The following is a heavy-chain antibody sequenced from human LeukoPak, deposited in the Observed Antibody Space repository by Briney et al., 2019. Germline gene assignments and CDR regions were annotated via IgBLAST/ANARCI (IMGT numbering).Heavy chain of an antibody. CDR1: AFTFSTYT. D-gene: IGHD4-17*01. CDR2: ISNDGRNK. J-gene: IGHJ6*02. Sequence: GGSLRLSCAASAFTFSTYTMRWVRQAPGKGLEWVAIISNDGRNKYYADSVKGRFTISRDNSKNTLYLQMNSLRAEDTAVYYCARDYGDYGGYYGLDVWGQGTPVTVSS. CDR3: ARDYGDYGGYYGLDV. V-gene: IGHV3-30*04.